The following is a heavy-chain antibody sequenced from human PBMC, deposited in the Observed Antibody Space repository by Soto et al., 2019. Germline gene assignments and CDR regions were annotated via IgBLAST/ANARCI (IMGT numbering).Heavy chain of an antibody. D-gene: IGHD2-8*01. CDR2: ISPSGSP. V-gene: IGHV4-30-2*01. Sequence: NHSGTLSLTCSFSGGSVNXGGYSWSWIRQPPGKGLEWIGFISPSGSPAYNPSLKSRVTISVDRSNNQISLELSSVTAADTAAYYCARGVLAWGPGTLVTVSS. J-gene: IGHJ5*02. CDR3: ARGVLA. CDR1: GGSVNXGGYS.